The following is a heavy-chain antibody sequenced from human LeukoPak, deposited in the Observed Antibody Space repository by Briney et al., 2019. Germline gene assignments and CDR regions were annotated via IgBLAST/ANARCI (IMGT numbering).Heavy chain of an antibody. Sequence: AGGSLRLSCAASGFTFSSYEMNWVRQAPGKGLEWVSYISSSGSTIYYADSVKGRFTISRDNAKNSLYLQMNSLRAEDTAVYYCARDMVRAMVPGAFDYWGQGTLVTVSS. CDR2: ISSSGSTI. D-gene: IGHD5-18*01. J-gene: IGHJ4*02. V-gene: IGHV3-48*03. CDR3: ARDMVRAMVPGAFDY. CDR1: GFTFSSYE.